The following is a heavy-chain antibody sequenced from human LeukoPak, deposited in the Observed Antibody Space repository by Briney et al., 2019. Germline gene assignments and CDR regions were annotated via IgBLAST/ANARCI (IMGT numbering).Heavy chain of an antibody. CDR2: ISSSSVFI. CDR3: VKDVAVAGD. D-gene: IGHD6-19*01. J-gene: IGHJ4*02. V-gene: IGHV3-21*04. Sequence: GGSLRLSCAASGFTFSSYSMNWVRQAPGERLEWVSSISSSSVFIYYADAVKGRFTISRDDAKNSLFLQMDSLRAEDSAVYYCVKDVAVAGDWGQGTLVTVSS. CDR1: GFTFSSYS.